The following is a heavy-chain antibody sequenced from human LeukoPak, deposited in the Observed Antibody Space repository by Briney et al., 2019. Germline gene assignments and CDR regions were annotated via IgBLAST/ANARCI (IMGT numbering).Heavy chain of an antibody. CDR3: ARRIAAAGVGIVY. Sequence: ASVKVSCKASGHTFTSYDINWVRQATGQGLEWMGWMNPDSGNTGYAQKFQGRVTMTRNPSISTPYMELSSLTSEDTAVYYCARRIAAAGVGIVYWGQGTLVTVSS. D-gene: IGHD6-13*01. J-gene: IGHJ4*02. CDR2: MNPDSGNT. CDR1: GHTFTSYD. V-gene: IGHV1-8*01.